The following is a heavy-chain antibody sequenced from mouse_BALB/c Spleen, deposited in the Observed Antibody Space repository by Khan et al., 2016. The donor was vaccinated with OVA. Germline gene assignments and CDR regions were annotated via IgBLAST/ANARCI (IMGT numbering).Heavy chain of an antibody. Sequence: QVQLQQSGTELVRPGVSVKISCKGSGYTFTDYTMHWVRQSHAKSLEWIGVISTFYGDVTYNQKFKGKATMTVDKSSSTAYMELARLTSEDSAIYYCTRGSGGYRFAYGGQGTLVTVSA. J-gene: IGHJ3*01. CDR1: GYTFTDYT. CDR3: TRGSGGYRFAY. V-gene: IGHV1S137*01. D-gene: IGHD1-3*01. CDR2: ISTFYGDV.